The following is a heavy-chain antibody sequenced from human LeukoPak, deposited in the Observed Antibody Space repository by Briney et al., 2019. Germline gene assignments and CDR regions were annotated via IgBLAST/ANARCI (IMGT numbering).Heavy chain of an antibody. CDR2: ISAYNGDR. V-gene: IGHV1-18*01. CDR3: ARDDSGSLNWFDP. CDR1: GYTFTNYA. J-gene: IGHJ5*02. D-gene: IGHD1-26*01. Sequence: ASVKVSCKASGYTFTNYAFGWVRQAPGQGLEWMGWISAYNGDRNYAQNFQGRVTMTTDTSTSTAFMELRSLRSDDTALYYCARDDSGSLNWFDPWGQGTLVTVSS.